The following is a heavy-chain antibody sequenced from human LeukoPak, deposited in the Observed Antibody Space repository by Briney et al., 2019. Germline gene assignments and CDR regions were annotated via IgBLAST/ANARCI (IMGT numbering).Heavy chain of an antibody. J-gene: IGHJ4*02. D-gene: IGHD3-3*01. CDR3: ARHNGDLWFLEWPYYFDY. Sequence: PSETLSLTCTVSGGSISSGDYYWGWIRQPPGKGLEWIGSIYYSGSTYYNPSLKSRVTISVDTSKNQFSLKLSSVTAADTAVYYCARHNGDLWFLEWPYYFDYWGQGTLVTVSS. CDR1: GGSISSGDYY. CDR2: IYYSGST. V-gene: IGHV4-39*01.